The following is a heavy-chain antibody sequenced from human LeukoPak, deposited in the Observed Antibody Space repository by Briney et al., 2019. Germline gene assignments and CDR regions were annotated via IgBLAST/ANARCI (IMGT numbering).Heavy chain of an antibody. J-gene: IGHJ4*02. CDR3: AREIVVVVAASGAKPQPD. D-gene: IGHD2-15*01. CDR2: ISSSSSYI. V-gene: IGHV3-21*01. CDR1: GFTFTSYS. Sequence: GGSLRLSCTASGFTFTSYSMNWVRQPPGKGLEWVSSISSSSSYIYYADSVKGRFTISRDNAKNSLYLQMNSPRAEDTAVYYCAREIVVVVAASGAKPQPDWGQGTLVTVSS.